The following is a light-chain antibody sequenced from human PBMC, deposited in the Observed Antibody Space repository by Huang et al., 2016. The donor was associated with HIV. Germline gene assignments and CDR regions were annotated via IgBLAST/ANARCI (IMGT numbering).Light chain of an antibody. CDR2: AAS. CDR3: QQYYSYLRT. V-gene: IGKV1-8*01. J-gene: IGKJ1*01. Sequence: AIRITQSPSSLSASTGDRVTITCRASQGISSYLAWYQQKPGKAPKRLIYAASTLQSGVPSRFSGSGSGTDFTLTISCLQSEDFATYYCQQYYSYLRTFGQGTKVEIK. CDR1: QGISSY.